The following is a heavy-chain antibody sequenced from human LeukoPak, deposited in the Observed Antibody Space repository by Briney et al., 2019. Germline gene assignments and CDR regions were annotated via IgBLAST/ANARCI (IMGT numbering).Heavy chain of an antibody. CDR1: GGTFSSYA. CDR2: IIPIFGTA. J-gene: IGHJ6*03. V-gene: IGHV1-69*06. Sequence: ASVKVSCKASGGTFSSYAISWVRQAPGQGLEWMGGIIPIFGTANYAQKFQGRVTITADKSTSTAYMELSSLRSEDTAVYYCAATMAPYYYYYMDVWGKGTTVTVSS. D-gene: IGHD4/OR15-4a*01. CDR3: AATMAPYYYYYMDV.